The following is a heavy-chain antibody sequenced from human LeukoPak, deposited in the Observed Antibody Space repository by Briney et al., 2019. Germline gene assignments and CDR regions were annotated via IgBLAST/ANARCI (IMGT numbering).Heavy chain of an antibody. CDR2: VSGSGGST. Sequence: GGSLRLSCAASRFTFSSYAMSWVRQAPGKGLEWVSAVSGSGGSTYYADSVKGRFTISRDNSKNTLYLQMNSLRAEDTAVYYCAKGKYRAIAVAAFWGQGTLVTVSS. CDR1: RFTFSSYA. V-gene: IGHV3-23*01. J-gene: IGHJ4*02. D-gene: IGHD6-19*01. CDR3: AKGKYRAIAVAAF.